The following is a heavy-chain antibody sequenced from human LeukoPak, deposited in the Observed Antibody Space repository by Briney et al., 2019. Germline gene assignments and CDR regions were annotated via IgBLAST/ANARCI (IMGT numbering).Heavy chain of an antibody. CDR2: IRYDGSNK. V-gene: IGHV3-30*02. CDR3: AKDLGQTGTTRRVFED. Sequence: PGGSLRLSCAASGFTFSSYGMHWVRQAPGKGLEWVAFIRYDGSNKYYADSVKGRFIISRDNSKNTLYLQMNSLRAEDTAVYYRAKDLGQTGTTRRVFEDWGQGTLVTVSS. J-gene: IGHJ4*02. D-gene: IGHD1-7*01. CDR1: GFTFSSYG.